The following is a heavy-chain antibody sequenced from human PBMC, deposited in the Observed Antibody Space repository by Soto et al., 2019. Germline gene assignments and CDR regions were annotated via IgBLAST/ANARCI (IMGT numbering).Heavy chain of an antibody. CDR1: GGSFSDYY. D-gene: IGHD2-15*01. CDR3: ASYDCRSGSCDFEP. V-gene: IGHV4-34*01. Sequence: QVKPEQWGAGLLKPSETLSLTCGVYGGSFSDYYWSWVRQPPGKGLEWIGEIDHSGRTRYKPSLKSRVNISVDTSKNQLSLKVNGVTAADTAVYYCASYDCRSGSCDFEPWCQGTLVTVSS. J-gene: IGHJ5*02. CDR2: IDHSGRT.